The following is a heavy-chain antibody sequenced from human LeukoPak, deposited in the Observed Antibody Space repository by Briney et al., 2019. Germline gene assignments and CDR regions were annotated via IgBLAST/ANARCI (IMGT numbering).Heavy chain of an antibody. V-gene: IGHV1-69*05. CDR3: ARGGRIGDYGDDDYYFDY. Sequence: SVKASCKASGGTFGSYAISWVRQAPGQGLEWMGGIIPIFGTANYAQKFQGRVTITTDESTSTAYMELSSLRSEDTAVYYCARGGRIGDYGDDDYYFDYWGQGTLVTVSS. D-gene: IGHD4-17*01. CDR2: IIPIFGTA. J-gene: IGHJ4*02. CDR1: GGTFGSYA.